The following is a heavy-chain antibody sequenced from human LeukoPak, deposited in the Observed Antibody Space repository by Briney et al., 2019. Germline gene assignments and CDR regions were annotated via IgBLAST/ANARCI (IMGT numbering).Heavy chain of an antibody. CDR1: GFAVSNHH. Sequence: GGSLRLSCGASGFAVSNHHMSWVRQTPGKGLEWVSVIFSGGNTYYTDSVKGRFTISRDNSKDTLYLQVNRLRAEDTAVYYCARDGGWPGYFDIWGQGTMVTAPS. CDR2: IFSGGNT. CDR3: ARDGGWPGYFDI. J-gene: IGHJ3*02. V-gene: IGHV3-53*01. D-gene: IGHD3-16*01.